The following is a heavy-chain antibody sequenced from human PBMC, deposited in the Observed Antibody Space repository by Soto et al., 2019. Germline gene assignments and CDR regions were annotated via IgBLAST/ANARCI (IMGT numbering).Heavy chain of an antibody. V-gene: IGHV4-59*12. Sequence: SETLSLTCTVSGGSISSYYWSWIRQPPGKGLEWIGYIYYSGSTNYNPSLKSRVTISVDTSKNRFSLKLSSVTAADTAVYYCAREDYGDYGGDYYYYYGMDVWGQGTTVTVSS. CDR1: GGSISSYY. J-gene: IGHJ6*02. D-gene: IGHD4-17*01. CDR3: AREDYGDYGGDYYYYYGMDV. CDR2: IYYSGST.